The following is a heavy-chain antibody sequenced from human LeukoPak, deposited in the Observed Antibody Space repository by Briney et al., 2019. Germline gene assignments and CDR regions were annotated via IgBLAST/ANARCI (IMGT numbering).Heavy chain of an antibody. J-gene: IGHJ4*02. CDR1: GFTFSSYS. D-gene: IGHD3-22*01. Sequence: GGSLRLSCAASGFTFSSYSMNWVRQAPGKGLEWVSFISTSSSYIYYADSLKGRFTISRDNAKTSLYLQMNSLRAEDTAVYYCARGAYYDSSGYYYYFDYWGQGTLVTVSS. V-gene: IGHV3-21*01. CDR3: ARGAYYDSSGYYYYFDY. CDR2: ISTSSSYI.